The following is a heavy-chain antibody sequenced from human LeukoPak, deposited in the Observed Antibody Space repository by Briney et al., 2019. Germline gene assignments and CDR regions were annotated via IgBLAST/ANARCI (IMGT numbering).Heavy chain of an antibody. D-gene: IGHD2-2*02. J-gene: IGHJ4*02. Sequence: GGSLRLSCAASGFTFSSYAMHWVRQAPGKGLEWVAVISYDGSNKYYADSVKGRFTISRDNSKNTLYLQMNSLRAEDTAVYYCAKVPAAIRYYSDYWGEGTLVTVSS. CDR1: GFTFSSYA. CDR2: ISYDGSNK. CDR3: AKVPAAIRYYSDY. V-gene: IGHV3-30-3*01.